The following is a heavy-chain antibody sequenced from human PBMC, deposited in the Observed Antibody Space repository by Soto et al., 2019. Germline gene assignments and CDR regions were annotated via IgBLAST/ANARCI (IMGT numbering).Heavy chain of an antibody. CDR3: ARDDHIVVVPTSLGAMDV. D-gene: IGHD2-2*01. J-gene: IGHJ6*02. Sequence: PSETLSLTCAVYGGSISSNKWWSWVRQPPGKGLEWIGEIYHSGSTNYNPSLKSRVTISLDKSKNQFSLKLTSVTAADSAVYYCARDDHIVVVPTSLGAMDVCGQGTTVTVSS. V-gene: IGHV4-4*02. CDR2: IYHSGST. CDR1: GGSISSNKW.